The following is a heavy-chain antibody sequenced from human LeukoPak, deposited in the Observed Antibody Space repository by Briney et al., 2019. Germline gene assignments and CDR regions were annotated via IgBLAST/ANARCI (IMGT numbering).Heavy chain of an antibody. V-gene: IGHV3-15*01. CDR1: VFTFSDAW. D-gene: IGHD3-3*02. CDR3: TAIFYPYGPRRHFDY. Sequence: GGSLRLSCAASVFTFSDAWMSWVRQAPGKGLEWVGRIKSKADGGTTDYAAPVKGRFTISRDDSKNTLYLQMNSLKTEDTAVYCCTAIFYPYGPRRHFDYWGQRALVTVSS. CDR2: IKSKADGGTT. J-gene: IGHJ4*02.